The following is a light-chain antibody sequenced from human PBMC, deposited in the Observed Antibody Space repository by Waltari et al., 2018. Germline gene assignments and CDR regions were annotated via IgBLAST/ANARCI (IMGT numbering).Light chain of an antibody. Sequence: IVLTQSQATLSLSPGERATLSCRASQSVSSYVAWYQQKPGQAPRLLIYDASNRATGIPARFSCSGSGTDFTLTISSLEPEDFAVYYCQHRSNWPLTFGGGTKVEIK. V-gene: IGKV3-11*01. CDR2: DAS. CDR3: QHRSNWPLT. J-gene: IGKJ4*01. CDR1: QSVSSY.